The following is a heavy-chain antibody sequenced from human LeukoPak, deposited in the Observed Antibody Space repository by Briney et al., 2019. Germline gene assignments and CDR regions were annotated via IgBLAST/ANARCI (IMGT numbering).Heavy chain of an antibody. D-gene: IGHD3-10*01. V-gene: IGHV3-21*01. CDR3: ARGEGFGELSDAFDI. J-gene: IGHJ3*02. CDR2: ISSSSSYI. Sequence: GGSLRLSCAASGFTFSSYSMNWVRQAPGKGLEWGSSISSSSSYIYYADSVNVRFTISRDNARNSLYRQMNSLRAEDTAVYYCARGEGFGELSDAFDIWGQGTMVTVSS. CDR1: GFTFSSYS.